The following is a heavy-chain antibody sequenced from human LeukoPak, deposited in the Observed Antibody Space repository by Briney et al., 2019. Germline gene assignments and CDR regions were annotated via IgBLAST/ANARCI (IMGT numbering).Heavy chain of an antibody. Sequence: PSETLSLTCDVYGGPFSGYYWSWIRQSPGKGLEWIGEINHSGNTHYNPALESRVTMSVDTSKNQLSLRLTSVTAADTAVYYCARDQITPMTANYNWFGPWGQGTLVTVSS. J-gene: IGHJ5*02. CDR2: INHSGNT. CDR1: GGPFSGYY. V-gene: IGHV4-34*01. CDR3: ARDQITPMTANYNWFGP. D-gene: IGHD5-18*01.